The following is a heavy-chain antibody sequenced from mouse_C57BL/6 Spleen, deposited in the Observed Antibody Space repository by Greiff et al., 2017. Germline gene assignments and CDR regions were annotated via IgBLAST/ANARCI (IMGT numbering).Heavy chain of an antibody. V-gene: IGHV1-81*01. CDR1: GYTFTSYG. CDR3: ARIYYDYDEYFDV. D-gene: IGHD2-4*01. J-gene: IGHJ1*03. Sequence: QVHVKQSGAELARPGASVKLSCKASGYTFTSYGISWVKQRTGQGLEWIGEIYPRSGNTYYNEKFKGKATLTADKSSSTAYMELRSLTSEDSAVYYCARIYYDYDEYFDVWGTGTTVTVSS. CDR2: IYPRSGNT.